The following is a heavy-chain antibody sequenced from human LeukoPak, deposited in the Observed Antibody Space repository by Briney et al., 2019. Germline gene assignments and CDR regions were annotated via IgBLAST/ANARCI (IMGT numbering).Heavy chain of an antibody. J-gene: IGHJ1*01. Sequence: SETLSLTCTVSGGSISSGGYYWSWIRQPPGKGLEWIGYIYHSGSTYYNPSLKSRVTISVDRSKNQFSLKLSSVTAADTAVYYCARALDGGRAEYFQHWGQGTLVTVSS. V-gene: IGHV4-30-2*01. CDR3: ARALDGGRAEYFQH. CDR1: GGSISSGGYY. CDR2: IYHSGST. D-gene: IGHD4-23*01.